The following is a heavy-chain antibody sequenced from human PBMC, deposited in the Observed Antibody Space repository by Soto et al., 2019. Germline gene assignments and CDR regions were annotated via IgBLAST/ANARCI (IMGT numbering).Heavy chain of an antibody. D-gene: IGHD2-21*02. Sequence: PSETLSLTCTVSGGSISSGGYYWSWIRQHPGKGLEWIGYIYYSGSTYYNPSLKSRVTISVDTSKNQFSLKLSSVTAADTAVYYCARVALAYCGGDCYFFDYWGQGTLVTVSS. J-gene: IGHJ4*02. CDR3: ARVALAYCGGDCYFFDY. V-gene: IGHV4-31*03. CDR1: GGSISSGGYY. CDR2: IYYSGST.